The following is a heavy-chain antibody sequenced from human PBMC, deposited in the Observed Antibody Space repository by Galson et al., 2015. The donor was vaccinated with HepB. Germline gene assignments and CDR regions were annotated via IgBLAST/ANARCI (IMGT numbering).Heavy chain of an antibody. CDR1: GYTFTSYY. J-gene: IGHJ4*02. D-gene: IGHD5-18*01. CDR2: INPSGGST. Sequence: SVKVSCKASGYTFTSYYMHWVRQAPGQGLEWMGIINPSGGSTSYAQKLQGRVTMTRDTSTSTVYMELSSLRSEDTAVYYCARGTQRGYSYGYLDYWGQGTLVTVSS. CDR3: ARGTQRGYSYGYLDY. V-gene: IGHV1-46*04.